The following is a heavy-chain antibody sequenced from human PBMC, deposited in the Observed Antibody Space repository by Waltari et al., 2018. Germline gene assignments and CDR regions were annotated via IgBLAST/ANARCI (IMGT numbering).Heavy chain of an antibody. CDR3: ATSYYDILTGYSTPWY. D-gene: IGHD3-9*01. J-gene: IGHJ4*02. CDR1: GFTFNIYA. V-gene: IGHV3-23*04. CDR2: ISGSGGST. Sequence: EVQLVESGGGLVQPGGSLRLSCAASGFTFNIYAMSWVRQAPGRGLEWVEAISGSGGSTYYADSVKGRFTISRDNSKNTLYLQMNSLRAEDTAVYYCATSYYDILTGYSTPWYWGQGTLVTVSS.